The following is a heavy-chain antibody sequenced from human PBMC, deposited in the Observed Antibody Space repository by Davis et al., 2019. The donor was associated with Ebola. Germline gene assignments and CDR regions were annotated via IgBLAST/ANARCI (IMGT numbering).Heavy chain of an antibody. D-gene: IGHD2-2*01. J-gene: IGHJ6*02. CDR3: ARFVGSTSMNYYYYYGMDV. Sequence: PSETLSLTCTVSGGSISSYYWSWIRQPAGKGLEWIGRIYTSGSTNYNPSLKSRVTMSVDTSKNQFSLKLSSVTAADTAVYYCARFVGSTSMNYYYYYGMDVWGQGTTVTVSS. CDR1: GGSISSYY. CDR2: IYTSGST. V-gene: IGHV4-4*07.